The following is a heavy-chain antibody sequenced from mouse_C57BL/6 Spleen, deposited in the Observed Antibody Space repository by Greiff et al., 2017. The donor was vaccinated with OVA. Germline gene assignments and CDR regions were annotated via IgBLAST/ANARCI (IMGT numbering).Heavy chain of an antibody. CDR3: APYGYFDY. CDR1: GYTFTDYY. D-gene: IGHD1-1*02. CDR2: INPNNGGT. V-gene: IGHV1-26*01. J-gene: IGHJ2*01. Sequence: VQLQQSGPELVKPGASVKISCKASGYTFTDYYMNWVKQSHGKSLEWIGDINPNNGGTSYNQKFKGKATLTVDKSSSTAYMELRSLTSEDSAVYYCAPYGYFDYWGQGTTLTVSS.